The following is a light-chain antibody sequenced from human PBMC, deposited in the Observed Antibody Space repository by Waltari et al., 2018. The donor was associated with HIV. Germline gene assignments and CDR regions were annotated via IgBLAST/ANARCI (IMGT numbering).Light chain of an antibody. CDR1: QDITDD. J-gene: IGKJ5*01. CDR3: LQHHSYPVT. CDR2: AAS. V-gene: IGKV1-17*01. Sequence: DIQMTQSSSSLSASVGDRVTITCRASQDITDDLGWYQQKPGRAPKRLVFAASTLESGVSSRFSGSGSGAEFTLTIDSLQPEDLGIYYCLQHHSYPVTFGQGTRLEIK.